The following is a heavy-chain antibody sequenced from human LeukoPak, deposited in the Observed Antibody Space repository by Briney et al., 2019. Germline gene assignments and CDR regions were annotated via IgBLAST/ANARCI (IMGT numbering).Heavy chain of an antibody. CDR1: GFTFSSYS. Sequence: GGSLRLSCAASGFTFSSYSMNWVRQAPGKGLEWVSYISSSSSTIYYADSVKGRFTISRDNSNHTLYLQMNSLTAEDTAVYYCTKRAEFGGFDPWGQGTLVTVSS. D-gene: IGHD3-10*01. J-gene: IGHJ5*02. V-gene: IGHV3-48*01. CDR2: ISSSSSTI. CDR3: TKRAEFGGFDP.